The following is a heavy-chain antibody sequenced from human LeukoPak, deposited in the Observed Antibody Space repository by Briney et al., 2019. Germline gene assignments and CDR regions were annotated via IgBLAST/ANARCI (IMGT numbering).Heavy chain of an antibody. V-gene: IGHV3-23*01. CDR3: ANKYGSGPRDAFDI. D-gene: IGHD3-10*01. CDR1: GFTFSSYA. CDR2: ISAGGGST. Sequence: PGGSLRLSCAASGFTFSSYAMSWVRQAPGKGLEWVSDISAGGGSTYYAGSVKGRFTISRDKSKSTLFLQMNSLRAEDTAVYYCANKYGSGPRDAFDIWGQGTMVTVSS. J-gene: IGHJ3*02.